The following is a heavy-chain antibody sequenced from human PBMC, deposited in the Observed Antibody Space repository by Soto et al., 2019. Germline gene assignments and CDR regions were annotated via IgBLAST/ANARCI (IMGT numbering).Heavy chain of an antibody. V-gene: IGHV1-18*01. CDR1: GYTFTSYG. D-gene: IGHD6-13*01. CDR3: SRDGRQQLVDLAVAY. Sequence: QVQLVQSGAEVKKPGASVKVSCKASGYTFTSYGISWVRQAPGQGLEWMGWISAYNGNTNYALKLQGRVTMTTDTATSTAYMELRSLRSDDTVVYYCSRDGRQQLVDLAVAYWGQGTLVTVSS. CDR2: ISAYNGNT. J-gene: IGHJ4*02.